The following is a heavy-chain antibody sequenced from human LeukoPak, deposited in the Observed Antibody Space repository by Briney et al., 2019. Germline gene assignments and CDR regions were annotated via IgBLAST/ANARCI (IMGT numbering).Heavy chain of an antibody. CDR1: GFTFSSYG. V-gene: IGHV3-30*03. CDR3: ASTPTDY. J-gene: IGHJ4*02. Sequence: PGGSLRLSCAASGFTFSSYGMHWVRQAPGKGLEWVAVISYDGSNKYYADSVKGRFTISRDNSKNTLYLQMNSLRAGDTAVYYCASTPTDYWGQGTLVTVSS. CDR2: ISYDGSNK.